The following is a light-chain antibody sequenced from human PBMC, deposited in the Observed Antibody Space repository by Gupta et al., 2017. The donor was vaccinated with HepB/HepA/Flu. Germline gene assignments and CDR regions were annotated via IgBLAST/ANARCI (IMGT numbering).Light chain of an antibody. V-gene: IGKV1-12*01. Sequence: DVQMTQSPSSVSASVGDRVTIPCRASQDISNWLAWFQQRPGKAPKLLIYSASSWLNGVPPRFSGSGSGTDFTLTISRLLPEDSATYFCQQADSCPLTFGGGTRVES. CDR3: QQADSCPLT. J-gene: IGKJ4*01. CDR1: QDISNW. CDR2: SAS.